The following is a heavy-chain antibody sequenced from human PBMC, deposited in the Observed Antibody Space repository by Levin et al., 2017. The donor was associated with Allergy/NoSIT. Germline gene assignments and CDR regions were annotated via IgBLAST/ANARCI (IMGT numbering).Heavy chain of an antibody. J-gene: IGHJ4*02. CDR2: IYSGGST. V-gene: IGHV3-53*01. CDR3: ARLSGSDSFDY. Sequence: GGSLRLSCAASGFTVSSNYMSWVRQAPGKGLEWVSVIYSGGSTYYADSVKGRFTISRDNSKNTLYLQMNSLRAEDTAVYYCARLSGSDSFDYWGQGTLVTVSS. D-gene: IGHD1-26*01. CDR1: GFTVSSNY.